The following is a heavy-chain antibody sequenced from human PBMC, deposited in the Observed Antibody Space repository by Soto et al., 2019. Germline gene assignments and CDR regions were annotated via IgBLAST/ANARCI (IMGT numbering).Heavy chain of an antibody. CDR1: GGSISSSSYY. J-gene: IGHJ2*01. Sequence: QLQLQESGPGLVKPSETLSLTCTVSGGSISSSSYYWGWIRQPPGKGLEWIWSIYYSGSTYYNPSLKSRVTISVDPSKNQFSLKLSSVTAADTAVYYCARRVSSIWYGSNWWMDWYFDLWGRGTLVTVSS. CDR2: IYYSGST. CDR3: ARRVSSIWYGSNWWMDWYFDL. V-gene: IGHV4-39*01. D-gene: IGHD6-13*01.